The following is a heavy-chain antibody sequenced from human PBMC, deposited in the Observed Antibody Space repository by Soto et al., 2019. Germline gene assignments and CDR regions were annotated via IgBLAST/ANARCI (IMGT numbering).Heavy chain of an antibody. Sequence: GGSLRLSCAASGFTFSSYGMHWVRQAPGKGLEWVAVISYDGSNKYYADSVKGRFTISRDNSKNTLYLQMNSLRAEDTAVYYCAKGPHTPDGRWGQGTLVTVSS. CDR2: ISYDGSNK. CDR1: GFTFSSYG. V-gene: IGHV3-30*18. J-gene: IGHJ4*02. CDR3: AKGPHTPDGR.